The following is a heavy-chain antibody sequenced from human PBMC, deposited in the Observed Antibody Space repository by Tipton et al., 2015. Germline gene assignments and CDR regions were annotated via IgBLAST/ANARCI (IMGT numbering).Heavy chain of an antibody. CDR2: ISHSGNT. Sequence: TLSLTCAVSAYSISSDYYWGWIRQPPGKGLEWIGSISHSGNTCYNPSLKSRVTMSRDTSKNQFSLNLKSVTAADTAVYYCARRCGADCYWGYYFDHWGQGTLVNVSS. CDR1: AYSISSDYY. V-gene: IGHV4-38-2*01. J-gene: IGHJ4*02. CDR3: ARRCGADCYWGYYFDH. D-gene: IGHD2-21*01.